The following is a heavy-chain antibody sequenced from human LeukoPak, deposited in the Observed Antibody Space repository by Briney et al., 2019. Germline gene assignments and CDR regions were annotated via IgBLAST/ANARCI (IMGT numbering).Heavy chain of an antibody. V-gene: IGHV4-59*01. CDR3: ARTPDPYNWLDH. J-gene: IGHJ5*02. CDR1: GGSISSYY. CDR2: INFSGST. Sequence: PSETLSLTCTVSGGSISSYYWSWLRQPPGKGLEWLGYINFSGSTKYKSSLKSRVTISVDTSKNQFSLKLTSVTAADTAVYYCARTPDPYNWLDHWGQGTLVSVSS.